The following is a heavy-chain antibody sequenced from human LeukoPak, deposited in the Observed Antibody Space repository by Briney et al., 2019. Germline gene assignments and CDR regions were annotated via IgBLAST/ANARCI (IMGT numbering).Heavy chain of an antibody. V-gene: IGHV4-39*07. CDR3: ARDAPAEAGPIDY. Sequence: SETLSLTCTVSGGSISSSSYYWGWIRQPPGKGLEWIGSIYYSGSTYYNPSLKSRVTISVDTSKNQFSLKLSSVTAADTAVYYCARDAPAEAGPIDYWGQGTLVTVSS. CDR2: IYYSGST. J-gene: IGHJ4*02. D-gene: IGHD6-19*01. CDR1: GGSISSSSYY.